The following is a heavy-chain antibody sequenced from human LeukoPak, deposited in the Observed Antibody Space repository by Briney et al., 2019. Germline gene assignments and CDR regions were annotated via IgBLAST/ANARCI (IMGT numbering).Heavy chain of an antibody. CDR3: AGYSSGWLYGMDV. V-gene: IGHV4-39*01. D-gene: IGHD6-19*01. CDR1: GGSISSSSYY. J-gene: IGHJ6*02. CDR2: IYYSGST. Sequence: SETLSLTCTVSGGSISSSSYYWGWIRQPPGKGLEWIGSIYYSGSTYYSPSLKSRVTISVDTSKNQFSLKLSSVTAADTAVYYCAGYSSGWLYGMDVWGQGTTVTVSS.